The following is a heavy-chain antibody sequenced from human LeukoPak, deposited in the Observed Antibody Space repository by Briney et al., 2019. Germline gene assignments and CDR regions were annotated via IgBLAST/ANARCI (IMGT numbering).Heavy chain of an antibody. CDR1: GFTFSSYA. J-gene: IGHJ4*02. CDR3: ARDQRWLLRY. Sequence: AGGSLRLSCAASGFTFSSYAMHWVRQAPGKGLEWVAVISYDGSNKYYADSVKGRFTISRDNSKNTLYLQMNSLRAEDTAVYYCARDQRWLLRYWGQGTLVTVSS. D-gene: IGHD5-24*01. CDR2: ISYDGSNK. V-gene: IGHV3-30*04.